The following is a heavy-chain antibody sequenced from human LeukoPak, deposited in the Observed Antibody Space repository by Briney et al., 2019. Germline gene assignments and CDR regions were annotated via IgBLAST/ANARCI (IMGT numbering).Heavy chain of an antibody. CDR1: GFTFSSYG. J-gene: IGHJ6*04. Sequence: PGRSLRLSCAASGFTFSSYGMHWVRQAPGKGLEWVAVIWYDGSNKYYADSVKGRFTISRDNSKNTLYLQMNSLRAEDTAVYYCARDLRDYVWGSYRIPWDYYYYGMDVWGKGTRSPSPQ. D-gene: IGHD3-16*02. V-gene: IGHV3-33*01. CDR2: IWYDGSNK. CDR3: ARDLRDYVWGSYRIPWDYYYYGMDV.